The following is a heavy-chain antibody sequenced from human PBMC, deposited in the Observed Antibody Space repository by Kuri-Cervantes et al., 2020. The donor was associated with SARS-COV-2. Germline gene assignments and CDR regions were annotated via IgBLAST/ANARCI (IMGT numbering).Heavy chain of an antibody. D-gene: IGHD6-19*01. CDR2: IYYSGST. CDR1: GGSISSSSYY. Sequence: SETLSLTCTVSGGSISSSSYYWGWIRQPPGKGLEWIGSIYYSGSTYYNPSLKSRVTISVDTSRNQFSLKLSSVTAADTAVYYCARERADTLRFDYWGQGTLVTVSS. CDR3: ARERADTLRFDY. J-gene: IGHJ4*02. V-gene: IGHV4-39*02.